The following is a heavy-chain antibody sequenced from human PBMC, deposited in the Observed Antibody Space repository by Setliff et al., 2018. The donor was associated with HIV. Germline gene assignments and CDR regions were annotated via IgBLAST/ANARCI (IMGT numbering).Heavy chain of an antibody. Sequence: PGGSLRLSCVTSGFTFTDYAMTWVRQAPGEGLQYVSALSGSGGDTHYPDSVKGRFTISRDNSKNMLSLQLNSLRADDTAVYYCARGGGLKPFGYQLDYWGQGTLVTV. CDR3: ARGGGLKPFGYQLDY. J-gene: IGHJ4*02. V-gene: IGHV3-23*01. CDR2: LSGSGGDT. CDR1: GFTFTDYA. D-gene: IGHD2-2*01.